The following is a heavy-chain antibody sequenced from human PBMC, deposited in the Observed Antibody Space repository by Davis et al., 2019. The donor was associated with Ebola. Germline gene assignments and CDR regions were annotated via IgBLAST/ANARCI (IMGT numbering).Heavy chain of an antibody. J-gene: IGHJ6*02. D-gene: IGHD4-11*01. CDR3: AKDGYSNYVRAAGYGMDV. CDR1: GFTFSSYD. V-gene: IGHV3-13*01. Sequence: GGSLRLSCAASGFTFSSYDMHWVRQATGKGLEWVSAIGTAGDTYYPGSVKGRFTISRDNSKNTLYLQMNSLRAEDTAVYYCAKDGYSNYVRAAGYGMDVWGQGTTVTVSS. CDR2: IGTAGDT.